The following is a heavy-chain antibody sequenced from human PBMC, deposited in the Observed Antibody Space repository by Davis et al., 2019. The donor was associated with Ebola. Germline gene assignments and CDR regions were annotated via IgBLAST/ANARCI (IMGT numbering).Heavy chain of an antibody. D-gene: IGHD3-22*01. CDR1: GYTFTGYY. CDR3: ARDPYESSGYYDGVY. CDR2: IIPIFGTA. J-gene: IGHJ4*02. V-gene: IGHV1-69*13. Sequence: SVKVSCKASGYTFTGYYMHWVRQAPGQGLEWMGGIIPIFGTANYAQKFQGRVTITADESTSTAYMELSSLRSEDTAVYYCARDPYESSGYYDGVYWGQGTLVTVSS.